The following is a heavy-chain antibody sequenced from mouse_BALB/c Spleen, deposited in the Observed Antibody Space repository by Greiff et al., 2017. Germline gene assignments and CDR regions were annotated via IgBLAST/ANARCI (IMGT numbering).Heavy chain of an antibody. CDR3: ARGYGTYRGFAY. Sequence: QVQLQQSGAELVRPGSSVKISCKASGYAFSSYWMNWVKQRPGQGLEWIGQIYPGDGDTNYNGKFKGKATLTADKSSSTAYMQLSSLTSEDSAVYFCARGYGTYRGFAYWGQGTLVTVSA. CDR2: IYPGDGDT. J-gene: IGHJ3*01. D-gene: IGHD2-1*01. CDR1: GYAFSSYW. V-gene: IGHV1-80*01.